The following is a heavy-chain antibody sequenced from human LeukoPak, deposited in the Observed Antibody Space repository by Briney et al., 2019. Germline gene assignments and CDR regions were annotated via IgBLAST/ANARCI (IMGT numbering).Heavy chain of an antibody. D-gene: IGHD3-3*01. CDR3: ARAPGWAWRFWSAPTLYGMDV. CDR2: MNPNSGNT. V-gene: IGHV1-8*01. J-gene: IGHJ6*02. Sequence: ASVKVSCKASGYTFTSYDINWVRQATGQGLEWMGWMNPNSGNTGYAQKFQGRVTMTRNTSISTAYMELSSLRSEDTAVYYCARAPGWAWRFWSAPTLYGMDVWGQGTTVTVSS. CDR1: GYTFTSYD.